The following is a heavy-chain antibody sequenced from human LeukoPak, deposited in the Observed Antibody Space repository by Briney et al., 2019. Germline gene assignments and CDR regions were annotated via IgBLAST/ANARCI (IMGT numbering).Heavy chain of an antibody. CDR3: ARGGDYDILTGPFGNWFDP. D-gene: IGHD3-9*01. Sequence: SETLSLTCTVSGGSISSYYWSWIRQPPGKGLEWIGCIYYSGSTNYTPSLKSRVTISVDTSKNQFSLKLSSVTAADTAVYYCARGGDYDILTGPFGNWFDPWGQGTLVTVSS. CDR1: GGSISSYY. CDR2: IYYSGST. V-gene: IGHV4-59*01. J-gene: IGHJ5*02.